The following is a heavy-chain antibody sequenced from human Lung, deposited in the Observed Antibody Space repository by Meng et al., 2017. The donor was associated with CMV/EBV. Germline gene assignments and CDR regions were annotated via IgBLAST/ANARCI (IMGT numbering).Heavy chain of an antibody. J-gene: IGHJ6*02. CDR3: AINIVVVPAADFHYYYYVMDV. CDR2: IIPILGIA. D-gene: IGHD2-2*01. Sequence: SVXVSXXASGGTFSSYTISWVRQAPGQGLEWMGRIIPILGIANYAQKFQGRVTITADKSTSTAYMELSSLRSEDTAVYYCAINIVVVPAADFHYYYYVMDVWGQGTTVTVSS. CDR1: GGTFSSYT. V-gene: IGHV1-69*02.